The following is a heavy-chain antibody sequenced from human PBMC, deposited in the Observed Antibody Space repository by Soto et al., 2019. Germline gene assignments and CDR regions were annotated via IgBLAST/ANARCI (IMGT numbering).Heavy chain of an antibody. V-gene: IGHV3-53*01. D-gene: IGHD1-26*01. CDR3: ASTKGATGGFDY. Sequence: GGSLRLSCAASGFTVSGSYMNWVRQAPGKGLQWVSIIYSGGSTYYADSVKGRFTISRDNSKNTLYLQMNSLRAEDTAVYYCASTKGATGGFDYWGQGTLVTVSS. J-gene: IGHJ4*02. CDR2: IYSGGST. CDR1: GFTVSGSY.